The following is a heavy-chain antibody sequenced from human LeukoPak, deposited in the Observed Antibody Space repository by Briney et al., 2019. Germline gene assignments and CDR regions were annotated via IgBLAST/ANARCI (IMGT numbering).Heavy chain of an antibody. CDR2: IRSKTDGGTT. V-gene: IGHV3-15*01. CDR3: TTGIRGD. D-gene: IGHD2/OR15-2a*01. CDR1: EFFVSNAW. J-gene: IGHJ4*02. Sequence: GGSLRLSCAASEFFVSNAWMTWVRQAPGKGLEWVGRIRSKTDGGTTDYAAPVKGRFTISRDDSNNTLYLQMNSLKTEDTAVYYCTTGIRGDWGQGTLVTVSS.